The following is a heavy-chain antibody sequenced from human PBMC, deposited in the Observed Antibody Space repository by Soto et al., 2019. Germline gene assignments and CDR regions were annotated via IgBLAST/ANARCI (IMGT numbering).Heavy chain of an antibody. J-gene: IGHJ4*02. D-gene: IGHD5-18*01. V-gene: IGHV3-23*01. CDR1: GFTFSSYA. Sequence: GGSLRLSCAASGFTFSSYAMSWVRQAPGKGLEWVSAISGSGGSTYYADSVKGRFTISRDNSKNTLYLQMNSLRAEDTAVYYCARSGYSYGSFDYWGQGTLVTVSS. CDR3: ARSGYSYGSFDY. CDR2: ISGSGGST.